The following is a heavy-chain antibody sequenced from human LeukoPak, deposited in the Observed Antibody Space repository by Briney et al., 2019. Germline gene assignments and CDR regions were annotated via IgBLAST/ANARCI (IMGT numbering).Heavy chain of an antibody. V-gene: IGHV4-34*01. CDR1: GGSFSGYY. CDR3: ARDRRGYCSGGSCYYRGPFDY. CDR2: IDHSGST. J-gene: IGHJ4*02. D-gene: IGHD2-15*01. Sequence: PSETLSLTCAVYGGSFSGYYWSWIRQPPGKGLEWIGEIDHSGSTNYNPSLKSRVTISVDTSKNQFSLKLSSVTAADTAVYYCARDRRGYCSGGSCYYRGPFDYWGQGTLVTVSS.